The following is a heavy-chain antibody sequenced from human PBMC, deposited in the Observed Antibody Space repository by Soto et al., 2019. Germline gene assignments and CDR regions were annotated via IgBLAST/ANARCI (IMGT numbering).Heavy chain of an antibody. Sequence: PSETLSLTCTVSGDSIISSDFYWGWVRQPPVKGLEWIGSIFYLGSSYYNPSLKSRVTMSVDTSKNQFSLRLRSVTAADTALYFCARHSLALRKNNWFDPWGQGIMVT. CDR1: GDSIISSDFY. V-gene: IGHV4-39*01. CDR2: IFYLGSS. CDR3: ARHSLALRKNNWFDP. J-gene: IGHJ5*02. D-gene: IGHD3-3*02.